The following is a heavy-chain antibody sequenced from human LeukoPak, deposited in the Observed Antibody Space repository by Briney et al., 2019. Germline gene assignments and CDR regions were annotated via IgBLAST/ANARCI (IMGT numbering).Heavy chain of an antibody. J-gene: IGHJ4*02. D-gene: IGHD6-13*01. CDR2: INWNGGST. CDR1: GFTFDDYG. Sequence: GGSLRLSCAASGFTFDDYGMSWVRQAPGKGLEWVSGINWNGGSTGYADSVKGRFTISRDNAKNSLYLQMNSLRAEDTALYYCARGTLKAAATDFDYWGQGTLITVSS. V-gene: IGHV3-20*04. CDR3: ARGTLKAAATDFDY.